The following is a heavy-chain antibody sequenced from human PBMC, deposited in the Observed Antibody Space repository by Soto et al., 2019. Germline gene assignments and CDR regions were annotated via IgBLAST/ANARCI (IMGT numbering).Heavy chain of an antibody. CDR1: GYTFTRDT. CDR3: ARDSGSSGYESGLDP. Sequence: ASVKVSCKASGYTFTRDTMHWVRQAPGQRLEWMGWINAGNGNTKYSQEFQGRVTINRDTSASTAYMELSSLRSEDTAVYYCARDSGSSGYESGLDPWGQGTLVTVSS. D-gene: IGHD5-12*01. CDR2: INAGNGNT. V-gene: IGHV1-3*01. J-gene: IGHJ5*02.